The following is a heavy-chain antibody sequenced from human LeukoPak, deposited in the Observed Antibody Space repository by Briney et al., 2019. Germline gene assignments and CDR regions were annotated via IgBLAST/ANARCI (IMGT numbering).Heavy chain of an antibody. V-gene: IGHV4-59*01. CDR2: IYYSGIT. D-gene: IGHD3-10*01. CDR3: ARAWTYGYYFDY. Sequence: SETLSLTCTVSGDSISSYYWSWIRQPPGKGLEWIGYIYYSGITNYNPSLKSRVTISVNTSQNQFSLKLNSVTPADTAVYYCARAWTYGYYFDYWGQGTLVTVSS. CDR1: GDSISSYY. J-gene: IGHJ4*02.